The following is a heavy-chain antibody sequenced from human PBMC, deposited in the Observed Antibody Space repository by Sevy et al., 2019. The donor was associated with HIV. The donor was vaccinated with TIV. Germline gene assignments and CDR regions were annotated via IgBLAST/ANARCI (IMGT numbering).Heavy chain of an antibody. J-gene: IGHJ4*02. CDR1: GGSISSGDYY. Sequence: SETLSLTCTVSGGSISSGDYYWSWIRQPPGKGLEWIGYIYYSGSTYYNPSLKSRVTISVDTSKNQFSLKLSSVTAADTAMYYCAKVTIKTSYYFDYWGQGTLVTVSS. D-gene: IGHD4-17*01. V-gene: IGHV4-30-4*01. CDR3: AKVTIKTSYYFDY. CDR2: IYYSGST.